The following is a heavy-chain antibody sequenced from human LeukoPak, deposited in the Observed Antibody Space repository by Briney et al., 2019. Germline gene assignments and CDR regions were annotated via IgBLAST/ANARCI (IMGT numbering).Heavy chain of an antibody. V-gene: IGHV4-59*01. J-gene: IGHJ6*02. CDR1: AGSISSYY. CDR2: IYYSGST. CDR3: ARNGEYYYYGMDV. Sequence: SETLSLTCTASAGSISSYYWSWIRQPPGKGLEWIGYIYYSGSTNYNPSLKSRVTISVDTSKNQSSLKLSSVTAADTAVYYCARNGEYYYYGMDVWGQGTTVTVSS. D-gene: IGHD3-10*01.